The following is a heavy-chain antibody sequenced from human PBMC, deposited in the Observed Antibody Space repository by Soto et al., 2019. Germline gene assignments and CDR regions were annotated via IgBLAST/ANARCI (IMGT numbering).Heavy chain of an antibody. CDR2: IYSGGST. CDR1: GFTVSSNY. V-gene: IGHV3-53*01. D-gene: IGHD6-19*01. Sequence: GGSLRLSCAASGFTVSSNYMSWVRQAPGKGLEWVSVIYSGGSTYYADSVKGRFTISRDNSKNTLYLQMNSLRAEDTAVYYCARIAVADVYYYYGMDVWGQGTTVTVSS. J-gene: IGHJ6*02. CDR3: ARIAVADVYYYYGMDV.